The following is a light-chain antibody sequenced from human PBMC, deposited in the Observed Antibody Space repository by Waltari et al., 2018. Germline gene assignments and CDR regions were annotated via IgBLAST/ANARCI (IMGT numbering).Light chain of an antibody. Sequence: QSVLTQPPSASGTPGQSVTLSCSGSTSNIALNPLNWYQVLPGTSPKLLIHPNTQRPSGVPDRFSGSKSGTSASLAISGLQFGDEADYYCAAWDDSLYGCFFGTGTKVTVL. J-gene: IGLJ1*01. CDR1: TSNIALNP. CDR2: PNT. CDR3: AAWDDSLYGCF. V-gene: IGLV1-44*01.